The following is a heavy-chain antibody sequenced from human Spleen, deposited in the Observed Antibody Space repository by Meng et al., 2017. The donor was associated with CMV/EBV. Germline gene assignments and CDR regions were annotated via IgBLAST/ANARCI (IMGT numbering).Heavy chain of an antibody. V-gene: IGHV3-21*01. CDR2: ISTTSNYI. D-gene: IGHD2-15*01. Sequence: GESLKISCTTSGFTFSSYSMSWVRQAPGKGLEWVSSISTTSNYIYYADSVRGRFTISRDNAKNSLYLQMNSLRAEGTAVYYCARVVVDPYYYGMDVWGQGTTVTVSS. CDR3: ARVVVDPYYYGMDV. CDR1: GFTFSSYS. J-gene: IGHJ6*02.